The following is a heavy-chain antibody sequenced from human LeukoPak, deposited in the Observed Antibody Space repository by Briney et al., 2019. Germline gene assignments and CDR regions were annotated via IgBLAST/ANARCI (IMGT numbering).Heavy chain of an antibody. J-gene: IGHJ4*02. CDR1: GYSFTNYW. CDR3: AIGGDSSTSCYRCFNY. V-gene: IGHV5-51*01. Sequence: GESLKISCEGSGYSFTNYWIGWVRQMPGKGLEGMGIIYPDDSDTRYSPSFQGQVTISADKSIGTAYLQWSSLKASDTAMYYCAIGGDSSTSCYRCFNYWGQGTLVTVSS. CDR2: IYPDDSDT. D-gene: IGHD2-2*01.